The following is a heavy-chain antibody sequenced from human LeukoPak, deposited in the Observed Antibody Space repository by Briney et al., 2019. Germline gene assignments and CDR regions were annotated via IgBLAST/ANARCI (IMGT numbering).Heavy chain of an antibody. CDR2: IRSKTDGGTI. J-gene: IGHJ4*02. V-gene: IGHV3-15*01. CDR1: GFTFNNAW. CDR3: AREAMMVYAIEPDS. Sequence: GGSLRLSCAASGFTFNNAWMSWVRQSPGKGLEWIGRIRSKTDGGTIDYPAPMEGRFTISRDDSKNTVYLQITSLKTEDTAVYYCAREAMMVYAIEPDSWGQGTLVTVSS. D-gene: IGHD2-8*01.